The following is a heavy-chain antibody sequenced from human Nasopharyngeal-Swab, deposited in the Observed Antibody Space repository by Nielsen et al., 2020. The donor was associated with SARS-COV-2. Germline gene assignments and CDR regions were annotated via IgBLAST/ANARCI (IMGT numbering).Heavy chain of an antibody. Sequence: GESLKISCKGSGYSFTSYWIGWVRQMPGKGLEWMGIIYPGDSDTRYSPSFQGQVTISADKSISTAYLQWSSLKASDTAMYYCARQDDYGDYVGPFDAFGIWGQGTMVTVSS. V-gene: IGHV5-51*01. CDR2: IYPGDSDT. CDR3: ARQDDYGDYVGPFDAFGI. J-gene: IGHJ3*02. CDR1: GYSFTSYW. D-gene: IGHD4-17*01.